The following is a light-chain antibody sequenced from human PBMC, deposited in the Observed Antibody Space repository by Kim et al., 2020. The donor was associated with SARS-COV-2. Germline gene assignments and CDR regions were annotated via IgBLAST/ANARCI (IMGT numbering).Light chain of an antibody. CDR1: TSNIGEND. Sequence: GQRVTISCAESTSNIGENDVNWYQQVPATAPHRLLYSDNQRPSGVPDRFSVSKSGTSASLASNGLQSEDEADDNCSGWDDSLNGWVFGGGTQLTVL. J-gene: IGLJ3*02. CDR2: SDN. CDR3: SGWDDSLNGWV. V-gene: IGLV1-44*01.